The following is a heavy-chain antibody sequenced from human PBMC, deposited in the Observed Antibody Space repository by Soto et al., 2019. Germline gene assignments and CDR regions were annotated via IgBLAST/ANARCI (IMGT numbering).Heavy chain of an antibody. CDR2: MIPIFGTA. V-gene: IGHV1-69*01. CDR3: AKNQGVELVPLATVDWFDP. J-gene: IGHJ5*02. D-gene: IGHD1-26*01. Sequence: WMGGMIPIFGTANYAQKFQGRVTITADESKSTVYLELNNLSAEDTAVYHCAKNQGVELVPLATVDWFDPWGQGSVVNVSS.